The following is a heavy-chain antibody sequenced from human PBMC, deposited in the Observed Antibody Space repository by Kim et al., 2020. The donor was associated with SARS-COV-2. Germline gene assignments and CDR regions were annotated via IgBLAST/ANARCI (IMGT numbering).Heavy chain of an antibody. J-gene: IGHJ2*01. D-gene: IGHD5-12*01. V-gene: IGHV3-7*01. CDR3: AAGAGWLIDF. Sequence: EKNYVDSAKGRFTISRDNAKSSVSLQMNRLRVEDTAVYYCAAGAGWLIDFWGRGTLVTVSS. CDR2: EK.